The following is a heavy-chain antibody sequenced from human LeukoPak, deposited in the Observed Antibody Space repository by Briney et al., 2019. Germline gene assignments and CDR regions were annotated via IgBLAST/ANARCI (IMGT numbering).Heavy chain of an antibody. CDR2: LYTSGST. J-gene: IGHJ2*01. Sequence: PPDTLSLTCTVSGGSISSYYWSWIRQPAGKGLEWIGRLYTSGSTNYNPSLKSRVTMSVDTSKNQFSLKLSSVTAADTAVYYCARAGGDEDFRYFDLWGCGTLVTVSS. V-gene: IGHV4-4*07. D-gene: IGHD2-21*01. CDR1: GGSISSYY. CDR3: ARAGGDEDFRYFDL.